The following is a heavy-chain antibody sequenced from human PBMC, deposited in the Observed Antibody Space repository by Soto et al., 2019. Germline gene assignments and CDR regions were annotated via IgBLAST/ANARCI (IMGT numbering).Heavy chain of an antibody. V-gene: IGHV4-4*07. D-gene: IGHD2-2*01. CDR3: ARDKDYCRSTACYPSETYGMEI. Sequence: SETLKLTCKVSCDTISSYCWTWVRQPPGKGLEWIGRIYASGSTTYNPSLKSRVTMSVETSKNQFSLNLNSVTAADTAVYYCARDKDYCRSTACYPSETYGMEIWGQVTTVTV. J-gene: IGHJ6*02. CDR2: IYASGST. CDR1: CDTISSYC.